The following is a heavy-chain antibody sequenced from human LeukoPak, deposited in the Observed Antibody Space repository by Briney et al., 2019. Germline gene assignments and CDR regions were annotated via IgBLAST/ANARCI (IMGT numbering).Heavy chain of an antibody. CDR2: INPNSGGT. J-gene: IGHJ4*02. D-gene: IGHD3-10*01. V-gene: IGHV1-2*02. CDR1: GYTFTGYY. CDR3: AREIPTMVRGVIIRVFDY. Sequence: ASVKVSCKASGYTFTGYYMHWVRQAPGQGLEWMGWINPNSGGTNYAQKFQGRVTMTWDTSISTAYMELSRLRSDDTAVYYCAREIPTMVRGVIIRVFDYWGQGTLVTVSS.